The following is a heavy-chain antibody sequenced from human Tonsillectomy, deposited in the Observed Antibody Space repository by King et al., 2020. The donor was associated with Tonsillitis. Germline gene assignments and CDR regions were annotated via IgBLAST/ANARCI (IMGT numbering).Heavy chain of an antibody. Sequence: VQLVESGGGLVQPGGSLRLSCAASGFTFSSYWMSWGRQAPGKGLEWVANIKQDGSEKYYVDSVKGRFTISRDNAKNSLYLQMNSLRAEDTAVYYCAKGSWPGRRLSLDYGGQGTLVTVSS. CDR1: GFTFSSYW. V-gene: IGHV3-7*01. CDR3: AKGSWPGRRLSLDY. J-gene: IGHJ4*02. CDR2: IKQDGSEK. D-gene: IGHD6-13*01.